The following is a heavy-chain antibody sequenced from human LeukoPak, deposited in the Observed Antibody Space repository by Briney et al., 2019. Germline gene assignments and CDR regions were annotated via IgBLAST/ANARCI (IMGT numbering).Heavy chain of an antibody. J-gene: IGHJ4*02. D-gene: IGHD3-10*01. CDR3: ARDSGGATDY. Sequence: TSETLSLTCTVSGGSISSGGYYWSWIRQHPGKGLEWIGYIYYSGSTYYNPSLKSRVTISVDTSKNQFSLELSSVTAADTAVYYCARDSGGATDYWGQGTLVTVSS. CDR1: GGSISSGGYY. V-gene: IGHV4-31*03. CDR2: IYYSGST.